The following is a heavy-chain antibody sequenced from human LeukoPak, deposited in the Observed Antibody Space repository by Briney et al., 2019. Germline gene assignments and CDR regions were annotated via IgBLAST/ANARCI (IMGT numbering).Heavy chain of an antibody. CDR1: GGSISSYY. J-gene: IGHJ1*01. V-gene: IGHV4-59*08. CDR2: IYYSGST. CDR3: ASLYSSSWYRAEYFQH. Sequence: SETLSLTCTVSGGSISSYYWSWIRQPPGKGLEWLGYIYYSGSTNYNPSLKSRVTISVDMSKNQFSLKLSSVTAADTAVYYCASLYSSSWYRAEYFQHWGQGTLVTVSS. D-gene: IGHD6-13*01.